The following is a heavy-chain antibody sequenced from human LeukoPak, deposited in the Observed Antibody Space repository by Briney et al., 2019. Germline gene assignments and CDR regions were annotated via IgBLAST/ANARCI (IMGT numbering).Heavy chain of an antibody. CDR1: GYTFTSYY. CDR2: INPSGGST. CDR3: ARDPGGSTVTLDY. Sequence: ASVKVSCKASGYTFTSYYMHWVRQAPGQGLEWMGIINPSGGSTSYAQKFQGRVTMTRDTSIRTAYLEVSSLTSDDTAMYYCARDPGGSTVTLDYWGQGTLVIVS. D-gene: IGHD4-17*01. V-gene: IGHV1-46*01. J-gene: IGHJ4*02.